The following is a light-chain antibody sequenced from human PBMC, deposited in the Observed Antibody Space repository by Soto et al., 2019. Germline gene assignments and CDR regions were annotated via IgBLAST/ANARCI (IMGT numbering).Light chain of an antibody. CDR1: SSDVGGYKL. J-gene: IGLJ3*02. CDR3: FSYADTFWV. CDR2: EDT. V-gene: IGLV2-23*01. Sequence: QSALTQPASGSLAPGQSITISCTGTSSDVGGYKLVSLYQQYPGKAPQLIIYEDTKRPSGVSNRDSGSKSGNTASLTISGRQAEDEADYHCFSYADTFWVCGGGTKVTVL.